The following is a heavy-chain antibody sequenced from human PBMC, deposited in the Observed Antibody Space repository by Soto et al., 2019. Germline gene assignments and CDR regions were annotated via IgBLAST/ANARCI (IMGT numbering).Heavy chain of an antibody. Sequence: QITLKESGPTLVKPTQTLTLTCTFSGFSLSTSGVGVGWIHQPPGKALEWLAVIYWDDDKRYSPSLKSRLTITKDSCKTQVVLTMTNMDPVDTATYYCAHRQYPYDAFDIWGQGTMVTVSS. J-gene: IGHJ3*02. V-gene: IGHV2-5*02. CDR1: GFSLSTSGVG. D-gene: IGHD2-2*01. CDR2: IYWDDDK. CDR3: AHRQYPYDAFDI.